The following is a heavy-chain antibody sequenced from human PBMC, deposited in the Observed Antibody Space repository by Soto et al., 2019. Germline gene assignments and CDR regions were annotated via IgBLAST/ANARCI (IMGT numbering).Heavy chain of an antibody. CDR2: IYPGDSDT. D-gene: IGHD6-19*01. CDR3: ARGLGDSSGWYGNYFDY. J-gene: IGHJ4*02. V-gene: IGHV5-51*01. CDR1: GYSFTSYW. Sequence: LKISCKGSGYSFTSYWIGWVRQMPGKGLEWMGIIYPGDSDTRYSPSFQGQVTISADKSISTAYLQWSSLKASDTAMYYCARGLGDSSGWYGNYFDYWGQGTLVTVSS.